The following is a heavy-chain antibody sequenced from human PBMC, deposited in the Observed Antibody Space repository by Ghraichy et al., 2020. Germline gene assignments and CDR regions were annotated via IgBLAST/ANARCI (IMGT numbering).Heavy chain of an antibody. V-gene: IGHV4-34*01. CDR2: INHSGST. CDR3: ARFQRWTGTPFDY. CDR1: GGSFSGYY. J-gene: IGHJ4*02. Sequence: SETLSLTCAVYGGSFSGYYWSWIRQPPGKGLEWIGEINHSGSTNYNPSLKSRVTISVDTSKNQFSLKLSSVTAADTAVYYCARFQRWTGTPFDYWGQGTLVTVSS. D-gene: IGHD3/OR15-3a*01.